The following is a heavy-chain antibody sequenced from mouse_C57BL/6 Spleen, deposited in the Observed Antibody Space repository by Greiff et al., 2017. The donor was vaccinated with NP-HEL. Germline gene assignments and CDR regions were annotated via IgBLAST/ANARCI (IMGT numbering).Heavy chain of an antibody. CDR3: VRQSSGYAWFAY. CDR1: GFSFNTYA. D-gene: IGHD3-2*02. V-gene: IGHV10-1*01. J-gene: IGHJ3*01. CDR2: IRSKSNNYAT. Sequence: EVKVEESGGGLVQPKGSLKLSCAASGFSFNTYAMNWVRQAPGKGLEWVARIRSKSNNYATYYADSVKDRFTSSRDDSESMLYLQMNNLKTEDTAMYYCVRQSSGYAWFAYWGQGTLVTVSA.